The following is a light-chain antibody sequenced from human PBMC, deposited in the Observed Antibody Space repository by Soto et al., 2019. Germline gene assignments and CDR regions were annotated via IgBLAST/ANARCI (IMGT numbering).Light chain of an antibody. CDR1: NIGSKS. V-gene: IGLV3-21*02. Sequence: SYELTQPPSVSVAPGQTARTTCGGNNIGSKSVHWYQQKPGQAPVLVVYDDSDRPSGIPERFSGSNSGNTATLTISRVEAGDEADYYCQVWDSSNGGVVFGGGTKVTVL. CDR2: DDS. CDR3: QVWDSSNGGVV. J-gene: IGLJ2*01.